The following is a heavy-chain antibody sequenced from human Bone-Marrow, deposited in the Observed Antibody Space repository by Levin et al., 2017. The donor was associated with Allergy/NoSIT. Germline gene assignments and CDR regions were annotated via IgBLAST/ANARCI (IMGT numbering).Heavy chain of an antibody. Sequence: KPSETLSLTCTVSGVSVGSRSSYYGWIRQPPGRGLEWIATMSYNGDTHYNPSLRSRVTISVDTSREQFSLKLTSVTAADTAVYYCVADQFDIRYFYYWGQGALVTVSS. J-gene: IGHJ4*02. D-gene: IGHD1-14*01. CDR2: MSYNGDT. V-gene: IGHV4-39*07. CDR1: GVSVGSRSSY. CDR3: VADQFDIRYFYY.